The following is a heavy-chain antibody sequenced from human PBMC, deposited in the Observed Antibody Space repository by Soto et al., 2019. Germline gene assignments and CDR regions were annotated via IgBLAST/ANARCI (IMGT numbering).Heavy chain of an antibody. V-gene: IGHV1-46*02. CDR1: TYTYNTHY. J-gene: IGHJ4*02. CDR2: INPSVGST. Sequence: ASVKVSCKSSTYTYNTHYIHWVRQTPGQGLEWVGVINPSVGSTNYAQKFQGRVTMTRDTSTTTFYMEVTSLTSEDTAVYYCVGGSASGVDHWGQGTLVTVSS. D-gene: IGHD6-6*01. CDR3: VGGSASGVDH.